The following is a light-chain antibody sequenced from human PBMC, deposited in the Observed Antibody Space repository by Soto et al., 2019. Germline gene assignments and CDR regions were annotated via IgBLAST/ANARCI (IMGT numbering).Light chain of an antibody. J-gene: IGLJ2*01. CDR2: GND. CDR3: GTWDTSLSVV. CDR1: SSNIGDNY. Sequence: QSVLTQPPSVSAAPGQKVTISCSGSSSNIGDNYVSWYQQLPGTAPKLLIYGNDKRPSGIPDRFSGSKSGTSATLGITGLQTGDEADYYCGTWDTSLSVVFGGGTEVTVL. V-gene: IGLV1-51*01.